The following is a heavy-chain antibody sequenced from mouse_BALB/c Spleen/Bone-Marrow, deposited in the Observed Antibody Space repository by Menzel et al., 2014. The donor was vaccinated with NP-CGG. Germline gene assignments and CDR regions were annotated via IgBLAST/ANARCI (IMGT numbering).Heavy chain of an antibody. CDR3: ARSLYGYDWYFDV. V-gene: IGHV1-14*01. D-gene: IGHD2-2*01. Sequence: VQLQQSGPELVKPGASVKMSCKASGYTFTSYVMHWVKQKPGQGLEWIGNINPYNDNTKYNEKFKGKATLTSDKSSSTAYMELSSLTSEGSAVYYCARSLYGYDWYFDVWGAGTTVTVSS. J-gene: IGHJ1*01. CDR2: INPYNDNT. CDR1: GYTFTSYV.